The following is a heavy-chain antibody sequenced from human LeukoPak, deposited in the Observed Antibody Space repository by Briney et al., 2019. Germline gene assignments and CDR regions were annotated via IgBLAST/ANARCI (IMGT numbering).Heavy chain of an antibody. Sequence: GGSLRLSCAASGFTFSSFSMNWVRQAPGKGLEWVSSISSNNEFIYYADSVKGRFTTSRDNAKNSLYLQLNSLRAEDTAVYYCARNERSGSSYYYYYMDVWGKGTTVTVSS. V-gene: IGHV3-21*01. J-gene: IGHJ6*03. CDR3: ARNERSGSSYYYYYMDV. D-gene: IGHD3-3*01. CDR2: ISSNNEFI. CDR1: GFTFSSFS.